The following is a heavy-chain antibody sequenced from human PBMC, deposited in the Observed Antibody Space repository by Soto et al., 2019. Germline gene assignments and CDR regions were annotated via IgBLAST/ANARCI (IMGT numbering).Heavy chain of an antibody. D-gene: IGHD6-13*01. V-gene: IGHV5-51*01. CDR2: IYPDDSDT. CDR1: GYKFTSYW. Sequence: LGESLKISCKGSGYKFTSYWIGWVRQTPGKGLEWMGVIYPDDSDTTYSPSFQGQVTISADKSISTAYLQWESLKASDTAMYYCKRPGFSSSWYRTDVWGKGTKVTVPQ. CDR3: KRPGFSSSWYRTDV. J-gene: IGHJ6*04.